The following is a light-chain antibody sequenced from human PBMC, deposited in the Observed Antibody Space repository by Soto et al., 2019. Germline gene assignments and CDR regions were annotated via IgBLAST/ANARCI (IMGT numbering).Light chain of an antibody. V-gene: IGLV4-69*01. CDR1: SGHSSYA. J-gene: IGLJ2*01. Sequence: QSLLTQSPSASASLGASVKLTCTLSSGHSSYAIAWHQQQPEKGPRYLMRLNSDGSHSKGDGIPDRFSGSSSGAERYLTISNLQSEDEADYYCQTWGTGIHVVFGGGTKLTVL. CDR2: LNSDGSH. CDR3: QTWGTGIHVV.